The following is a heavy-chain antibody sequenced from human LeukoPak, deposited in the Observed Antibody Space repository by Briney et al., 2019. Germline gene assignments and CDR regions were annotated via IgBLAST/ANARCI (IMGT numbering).Heavy chain of an antibody. CDR3: ARHGESVVVVAAMGAFDI. D-gene: IGHD2-15*01. Sequence: SETLSLTCAVSGYSISSGYYWGWIRQPPGKGLEWIGSIYHSGSTYYNPSLKSRVTISVDTSKNQFSLKLSSVTAADTAVYYCARHGESVVVVAAMGAFDIWGQGTMVTVSS. CDR1: GYSISSGYY. V-gene: IGHV4-38-2*01. CDR2: IYHSGST. J-gene: IGHJ3*02.